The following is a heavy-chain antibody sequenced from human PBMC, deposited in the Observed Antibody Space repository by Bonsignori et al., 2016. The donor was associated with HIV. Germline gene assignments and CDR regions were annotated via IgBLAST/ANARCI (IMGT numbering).Heavy chain of an antibody. CDR2: IIPIFDTA. Sequence: WVRQAPGQGLEWMGGIIPIFDTANYAQKFQGRVTITADESTTTAYMELSSLRSEDTAVYYRARVGSNFDYWGQGTLVTVSS. V-gene: IGHV1-69*01. CDR3: ARVGSNFDY. J-gene: IGHJ4*02.